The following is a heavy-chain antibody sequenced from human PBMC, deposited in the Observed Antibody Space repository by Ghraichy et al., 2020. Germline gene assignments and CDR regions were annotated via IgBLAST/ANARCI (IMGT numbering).Heavy chain of an antibody. CDR3: VRYEYSNKGGDY. CDR1: GFTLRSYW. CDR2: INSEGSST. V-gene: IGHV3-74*01. J-gene: IGHJ4*02. D-gene: IGHD4-11*01. Sequence: GGSLRLSCAASGFTLRSYWMHWVRQAPGKGLVWVSRINSEGSSTTYADSVKGRFTISRDNAKNTLYLQMNSLRAEDTAVYYCVRYEYSNKGGDYWGQGTLVSVSS.